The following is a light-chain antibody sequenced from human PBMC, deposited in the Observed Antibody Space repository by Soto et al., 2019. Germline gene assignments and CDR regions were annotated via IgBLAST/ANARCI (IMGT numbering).Light chain of an antibody. Sequence: DIQMTQSPSSLSASVGDRVTITCRASQSISSYLNWYQQKPGKAPKLLIYAASSLQSGVPSRFSGSGSGTDFTLTISSLQPEDFATYYCQQYYSHPPTFGQGTKVDIK. CDR3: QQYYSHPPT. V-gene: IGKV1-39*01. CDR1: QSISSY. CDR2: AAS. J-gene: IGKJ1*01.